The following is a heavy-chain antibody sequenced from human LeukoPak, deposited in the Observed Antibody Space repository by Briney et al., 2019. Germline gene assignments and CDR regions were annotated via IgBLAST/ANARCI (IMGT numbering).Heavy chain of an antibody. Sequence: HSGGSLRLSCAASGFTFSTYGMHWVRQAPGKGLEWVAIIWADGNKKYYADFVKGRFTISRDNSQNMLYLQMNSLRAEDTAVYYCARDLVLAAGTSKYWGQGTLVTVSS. D-gene: IGHD6-13*01. CDR3: ARDLVLAAGTSKY. CDR1: GFTFSTYG. V-gene: IGHV3-33*01. J-gene: IGHJ4*02. CDR2: IWADGNKK.